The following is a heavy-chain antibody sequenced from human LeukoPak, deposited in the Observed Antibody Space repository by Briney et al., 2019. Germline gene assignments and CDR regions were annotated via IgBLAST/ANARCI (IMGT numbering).Heavy chain of an antibody. J-gene: IGHJ4*02. CDR1: GGSISSSSYY. CDR3: AREVLRLGELS. Sequence: KASETLSLTCTVSGGSISSSSYYWSWIRQPAGKGLEWIGRIYTSGSTNYNPSLKSRVTMSVDTSKNQFSLKLSSVTAADTAVYYCAREVLRLGELSWSQGTLVTVSS. V-gene: IGHV4-61*02. D-gene: IGHD3-16*02. CDR2: IYTSGST.